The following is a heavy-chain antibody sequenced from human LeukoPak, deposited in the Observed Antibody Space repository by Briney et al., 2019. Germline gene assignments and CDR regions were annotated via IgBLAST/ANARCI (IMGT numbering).Heavy chain of an antibody. CDR3: AAVSSPGSSGWYGEVEY. CDR2: INPSGGST. J-gene: IGHJ4*02. D-gene: IGHD6-19*01. Sequence: ASVKVSCKASGYTFTSYYMHWVRQAPGQGLEWMGIINPSGGSTSYAQKFQGRVTITRDMSTSTAYMELSSLRSEDTAVYYCAAVSSPGSSGWYGEVEYWGQGTLVTVSS. V-gene: IGHV1-46*01. CDR1: GYTFTSYY.